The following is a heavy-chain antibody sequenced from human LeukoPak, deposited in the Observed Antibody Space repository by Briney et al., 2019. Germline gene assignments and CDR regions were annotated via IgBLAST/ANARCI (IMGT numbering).Heavy chain of an antibody. CDR2: IYTSGTT. CDR1: GVSISSGSYY. CDR3: ARWSGSVTARNYYYYMDV. V-gene: IGHV4-61*02. J-gene: IGHJ6*03. D-gene: IGHD6-6*01. Sequence: SETLSLTCTVSGVSISSGSYYWSWIRQPAGKGLEWIGRIYTSGTTDYNPSLRTRVTISVDASRNQFSLNLSSVTAADTAVYYCARWSGSVTARNYYYYMDVWGEGTTVTVSS.